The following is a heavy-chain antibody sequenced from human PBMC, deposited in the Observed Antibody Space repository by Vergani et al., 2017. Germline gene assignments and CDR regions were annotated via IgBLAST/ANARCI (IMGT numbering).Heavy chain of an antibody. CDR2: ISAYNGNT. CDR1: GYTFTSYG. J-gene: IGHJ4*02. Sequence: QVQLVQSGAEVKKPGASVKVSCKASGYTFTSYGISWVRQAPGQGLEWMGWISAYNGNTNYAQKLQGRVTMTTDKSTSTAYMELRSLRSDDTAVYYCARGKQXESSGGYLCNDPRYYFDYWGQGTLVTVSS. CDR3: ARGKQXESSGGYLCNDPRYYFDY. D-gene: IGHD6-19*01. V-gene: IGHV1-18*01.